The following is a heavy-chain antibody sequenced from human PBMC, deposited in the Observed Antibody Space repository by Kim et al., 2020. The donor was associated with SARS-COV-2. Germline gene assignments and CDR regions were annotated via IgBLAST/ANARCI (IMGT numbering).Heavy chain of an antibody. V-gene: IGHV3-7*01. CDR3: VGDFGSVSYSLSDH. D-gene: IGHD3-10*01. J-gene: IGHJ4*02. Sequence: YVGSVKGRFTISRDNAKNSLYLQMNSLRAEDTAVYYCVGDFGSVSYSLSDHWGQGTLVTVAS.